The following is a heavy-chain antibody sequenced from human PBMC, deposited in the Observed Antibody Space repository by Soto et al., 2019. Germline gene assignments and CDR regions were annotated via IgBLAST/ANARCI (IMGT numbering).Heavy chain of an antibody. CDR3: AHRTYYYDSSGYYSREEYCQP. D-gene: IGHD3-22*01. CDR2: IYWDDDK. J-gene: IGHJ1*01. CDR1: GFSLSTSGVG. V-gene: IGHV2-5*02. Sequence: QITLKESGPTLVKPTQTLTLTCTFSGFSLSTSGVGVGWIRQPPGKALEWLALIYWDDDKRYSPSLKSRLTITKDNSKNQVVLTMTDMDPVDTATYYCAHRTYYYDSSGYYSREEYCQPWGQGTLVTVSS.